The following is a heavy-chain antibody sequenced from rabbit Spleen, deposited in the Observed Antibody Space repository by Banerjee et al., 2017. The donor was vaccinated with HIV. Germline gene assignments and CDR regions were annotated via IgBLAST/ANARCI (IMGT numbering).Heavy chain of an antibody. Sequence: QEQLVESGGGLVKPEGSLTLTCTASGFSFSSSDYMCWVRQAPGKGLEWISCIAGSSSGFTDSAAWAKGRCTCSKTSSTTVALQMTSMTVADKATYFCARDAGSSFSSYGMDFWGPGTLVTVS. V-gene: IGHV1S45*01. D-gene: IGHD8-1*01. CDR3: ARDAGSSFSSYGMDF. CDR2: IAGSSSGFT. J-gene: IGHJ6*01. CDR1: GFSFSSSDY.